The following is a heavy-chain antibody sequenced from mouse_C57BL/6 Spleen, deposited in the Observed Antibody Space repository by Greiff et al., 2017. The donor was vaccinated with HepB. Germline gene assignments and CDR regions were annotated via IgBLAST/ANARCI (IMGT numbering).Heavy chain of an antibody. V-gene: IGHV14-4*01. CDR2: IDPENGDT. D-gene: IGHD1-1*01. CDR3: TTLSQYYGSSSYAMDY. J-gene: IGHJ4*01. CDR1: GFNIKDDY. Sequence: VQLQQSGAELVRPGASVKLSCTASGFNIKDDYMHWVKQRPEQGLEWIGWIDPENGDTEYASKFQGKATITADTSSNTAYLQLSSLTSEDTAVYYCTTLSQYYGSSSYAMDYWGQGTSVTVSS.